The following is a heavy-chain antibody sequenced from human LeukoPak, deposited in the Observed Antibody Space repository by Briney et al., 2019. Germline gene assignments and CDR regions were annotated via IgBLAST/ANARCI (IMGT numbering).Heavy chain of an antibody. Sequence: GGSLRLSCAASGFSFSSYAMHWVRQAPGRGLEWVAVISYDGSDKYFADSVKGRFTISRDNSKNTLYLQMNSLRAEGTALYYCARPYNSGWYGDLDYWGQGTLVTVSS. D-gene: IGHD6-19*01. CDR3: ARPYNSGWYGDLDY. CDR1: GFSFSSYA. J-gene: IGHJ4*02. V-gene: IGHV3-30*03. CDR2: ISYDGSDK.